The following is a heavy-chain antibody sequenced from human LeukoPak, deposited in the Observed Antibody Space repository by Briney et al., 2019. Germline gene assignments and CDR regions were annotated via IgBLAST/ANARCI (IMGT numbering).Heavy chain of an antibody. D-gene: IGHD3-22*01. CDR1: GFTFSNYW. J-gene: IGHJ4*01. V-gene: IGHV3-74*01. CDR2: INPGDGSTT. Sequence: GGSLRLSCAASGFTFSNYWVNWVRQAPGKGLMWVSHINPGDGSTTGYADSVKGRFTVSRDNAKNTLYLQMSSLKDEDTAVYYCVRDGAGTIPYDLWGQGTLVTVSS. CDR3: VRDGAGTIPYDL.